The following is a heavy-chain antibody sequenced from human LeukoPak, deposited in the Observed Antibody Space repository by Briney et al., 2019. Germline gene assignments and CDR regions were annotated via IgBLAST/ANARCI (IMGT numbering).Heavy chain of an antibody. CDR2: INSASTII. J-gene: IGHJ5*02. Sequence: GGSLRLSSAASGFTLSDYYVNWLRQVPGKGLEWISYINSASTIIYYADSVKGRFTISRDYANNSVYLQMTSLRDDDTAVYYCARVHNTVSWGQGVQVTVSS. CDR1: GFTLSDYY. V-gene: IGHV3-11*04. D-gene: IGHD4-11*01. CDR3: ARVHNTVS.